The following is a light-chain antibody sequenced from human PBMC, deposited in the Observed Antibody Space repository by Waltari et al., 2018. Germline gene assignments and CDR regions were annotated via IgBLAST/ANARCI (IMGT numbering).Light chain of an antibody. CDR3: LISFSGAEEI. V-gene: IGLV7-46*01. CDR2: DTS. CDR1: TGAVPRGHY. Sequence: QAVVTQEPSLTVSPGGTVTLTCGSSTGAVPRGHYPSWFQQKPGQAPRTLIYDTSNKHSWTPVRFSGSLLGGKAALTLSGAQPEDEADYYCLISFSGAEEIFGGGTKLTVL. J-gene: IGLJ2*01.